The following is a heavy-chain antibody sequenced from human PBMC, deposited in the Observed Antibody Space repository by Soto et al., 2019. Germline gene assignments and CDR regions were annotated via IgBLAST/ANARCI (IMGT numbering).Heavy chain of an antibody. Sequence: EVQLVESGGGLVKPGGSLTLSCAGSGFAFRSYNMNWVRQPPGKGLEWVACISCGSGNIYYADSVKGRFTISRDNAKDSLYLQMDSQRAEDSSFYYCASATVVSGTFDYWGQGTLLTVSS. V-gene: IGHV3-21*01. D-gene: IGHD1-7*01. CDR1: GFAFRSYN. J-gene: IGHJ4*02. CDR2: ISCGSGNI. CDR3: ASATVVSGTFDY.